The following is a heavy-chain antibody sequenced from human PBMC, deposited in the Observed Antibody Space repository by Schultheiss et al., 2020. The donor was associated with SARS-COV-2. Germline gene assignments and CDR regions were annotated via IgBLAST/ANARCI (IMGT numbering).Heavy chain of an antibody. CDR2: ISAYNGNT. Sequence: ASVKVSCKASGYTFTSYGISWVRQAPGQGLEWMGWISAYNGNTNYAQKLQGRVTMTTDTSTSTAYMELRSLRSDDTAVYYCARPYCSSTSCYVHYWGQGTLVTVSS. CDR1: GYTFTSYG. CDR3: ARPYCSSTSCYVHY. D-gene: IGHD2-2*01. V-gene: IGHV1-18*01. J-gene: IGHJ4*02.